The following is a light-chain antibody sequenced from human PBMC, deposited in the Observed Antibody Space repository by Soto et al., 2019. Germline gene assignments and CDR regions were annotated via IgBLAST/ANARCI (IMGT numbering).Light chain of an antibody. Sequence: IQLTQSPSSLSASVGDRVTITCRASQAISSHLAWYQQKPGKAPKLLIYAASTLQSGVPSRFSGSGSGTDFTLSISSLQPEDFAVYYCQQYSNWPPITFGQGTRLEIK. CDR2: AAS. J-gene: IGKJ5*01. CDR1: QAISSH. V-gene: IGKV1-9*01. CDR3: QQYSNWPPIT.